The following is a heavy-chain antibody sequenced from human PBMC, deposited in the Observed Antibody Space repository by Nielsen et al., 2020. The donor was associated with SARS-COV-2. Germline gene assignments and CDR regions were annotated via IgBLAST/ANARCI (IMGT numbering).Heavy chain of an antibody. CDR1: GFTFDDYA. CDR2: ISWNSGSI. Sequence: SLKISCAASGFTFDDYAMHWVRQAPGKGLEWVSGISWNSGSIGYADSVKGRFTISRDNAKNSLYLQMNSLRAEDTTLYYCAKDTNIMVRGTLDYWGQGTLVTVSS. V-gene: IGHV3-9*01. CDR3: AKDTNIMVRGTLDY. D-gene: IGHD3-10*01. J-gene: IGHJ4*02.